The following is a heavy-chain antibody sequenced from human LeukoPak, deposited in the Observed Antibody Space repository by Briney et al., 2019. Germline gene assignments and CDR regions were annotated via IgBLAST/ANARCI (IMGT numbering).Heavy chain of an antibody. CDR3: AREAPWLDF. CDR2: FNPNSGDT. CDR1: GYTFTGYY. J-gene: IGHJ4*02. Sequence: ASVKVSCKASGYTFTGYYINWVRQAPGQGLEWMGWFNPNSGDTNYAQKFQGRVTMTGDTSINTAYMELSSLRSDDTAVYYCAREAPWLDFWGQGTLVTVSS. V-gene: IGHV1-2*02.